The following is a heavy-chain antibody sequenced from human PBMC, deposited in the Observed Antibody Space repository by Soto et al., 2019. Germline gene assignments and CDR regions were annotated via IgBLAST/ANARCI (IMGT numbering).Heavy chain of an antibody. V-gene: IGHV4-4*07. CDR2: IYTSGST. Sequence: LSLTCTVSGGSISSYYWSWIRQPAGKGLEWIGRIYTSGSTNYNPSLKSRVTISVDTSKNQFSLKLSSVTAADTAVYYCARVRRYSSSWYEFAYFDYWGQGTLVTVSS. CDR1: GGSISSYY. CDR3: ARVRRYSSSWYEFAYFDY. J-gene: IGHJ4*02. D-gene: IGHD6-13*01.